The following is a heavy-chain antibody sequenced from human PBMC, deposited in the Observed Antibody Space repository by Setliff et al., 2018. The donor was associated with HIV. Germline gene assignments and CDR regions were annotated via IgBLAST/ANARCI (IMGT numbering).Heavy chain of an antibody. CDR1: GYAITSGFY. Sequence: SETLSLTFAVSGYAITSGFYWGWIRQPPGKGLEWIGSIYHSGTTNYNSSLKSRVTISVDTSKNQFSLKLSSVTAADTAVYYWASQSPAHDYWGQGTLVTVAS. CDR3: ASQSPAHDY. D-gene: IGHD2-2*01. V-gene: IGHV4-38-2*01. J-gene: IGHJ4*02. CDR2: IYHSGTT.